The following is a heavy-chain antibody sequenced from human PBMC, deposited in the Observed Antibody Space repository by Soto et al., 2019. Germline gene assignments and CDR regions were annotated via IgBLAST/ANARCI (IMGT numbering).Heavy chain of an antibody. CDR2: IYYSGST. Sequence: SETLSLTCTVSGGSISSYYWSWIRQPPGKGLEWIGYIYYSGSTYYNPSLKSRVTLSVDTSTNQFSLKLSSVTAADTAVYYCARANYFESSGPFDYWGPGTLVTVSS. CDR1: GGSISSYY. J-gene: IGHJ4*02. V-gene: IGHV4-59*12. CDR3: ARANYFESSGPFDY. D-gene: IGHD3-22*01.